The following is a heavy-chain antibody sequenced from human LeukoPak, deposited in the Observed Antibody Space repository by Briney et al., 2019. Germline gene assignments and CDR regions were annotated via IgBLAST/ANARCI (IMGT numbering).Heavy chain of an antibody. J-gene: IGHJ3*02. CDR3: ARDSGSTYYYDSSGSRDAFDI. CDR2: LYIGGNT. V-gene: IGHV3-53*05. D-gene: IGHD3-22*01. Sequence: PGGPLRLSCAASGLTVNNNYMNWVRQAPGKGLEWVSALYIGGNTYYADSVRGRFTISRDNSKNTLYLQMNSLRAEDTAVYYCARDSGSTYYYDSSGSRDAFDIWGQGTMVTVSS. CDR1: GLTVNNNY.